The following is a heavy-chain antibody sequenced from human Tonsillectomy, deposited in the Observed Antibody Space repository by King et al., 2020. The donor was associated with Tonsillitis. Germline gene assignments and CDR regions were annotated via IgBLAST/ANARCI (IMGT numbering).Heavy chain of an antibody. CDR3: ARGSWSPTAAAFDI. CDR2: ICFDGSNK. CDR1: GFSFSIHG. D-gene: IGHD2-15*01. Sequence: VQLVESGGGVVQPGRSLILSCAASGFSFSIHGMHWVRQAPGKGLEWVAVICFDGSNKYYADTVKGRFSIARDNSQNTLYLQMNSLRAEVTAVYYCARGSWSPTAAAFDIWGRGTMVTVSS. V-gene: IGHV3-33*08. J-gene: IGHJ3*02.